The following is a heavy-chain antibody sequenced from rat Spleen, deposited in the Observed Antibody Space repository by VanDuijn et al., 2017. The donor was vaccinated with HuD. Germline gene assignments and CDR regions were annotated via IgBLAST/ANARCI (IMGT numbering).Heavy chain of an antibody. CDR3: TTGVY. V-gene: IGHV5-31*01. CDR1: GFTFNNYW. CDR2: ITNAAGKV. J-gene: IGHJ2*01. Sequence: EVQLVESGGGLVQPGGSLKLSCVASGFTFNNYWMTWIRQAPGKGLEWVASITNAAGKVYYPDSVKGRFTISRDNAKSTLYLQMNSLRSEDTATYYCTTGVYWGQGVMVTVSS.